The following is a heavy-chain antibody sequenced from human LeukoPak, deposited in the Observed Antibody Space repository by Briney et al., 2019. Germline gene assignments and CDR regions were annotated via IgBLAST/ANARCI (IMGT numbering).Heavy chain of an antibody. V-gene: IGHV3-30*04. CDR2: ISYDGSNK. CDR3: ARGFQYDILTGYYDH. J-gene: IGHJ4*02. D-gene: IGHD3-9*01. Sequence: PGRSLRLSCAASGFTFSSYAMHWVRQAPGKGLEWVAVISYDGSNKYYADSVKGRFTISRDNSKNTLYLQMNSLRAEDTAVYYCARGFQYDILTGYYDHWGQGTLVTVSS. CDR1: GFTFSSYA.